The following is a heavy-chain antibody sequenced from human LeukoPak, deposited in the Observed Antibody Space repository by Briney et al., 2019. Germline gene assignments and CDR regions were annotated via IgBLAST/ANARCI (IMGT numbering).Heavy chain of an antibody. CDR3: AREYYDSSGHKHAFDI. D-gene: IGHD3-22*01. J-gene: IGHJ3*02. Sequence: ASVKVSCKTSGYTFTDYYMHWVRQAPGQGLEWMASIDPDSGGTNYAQRFQGRVTVTRDTSITTAYMELSRLRFDDTAVYYCAREYYDSSGHKHAFDIWGQGTMVTVSS. CDR2: IDPDSGGT. V-gene: IGHV1-2*02. CDR1: GYTFTDYY.